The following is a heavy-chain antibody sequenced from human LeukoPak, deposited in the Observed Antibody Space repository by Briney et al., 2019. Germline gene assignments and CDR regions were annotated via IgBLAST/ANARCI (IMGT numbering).Heavy chain of an antibody. CDR3: ARGLEDYYYMDV. V-gene: IGHV1-2*06. Sequence: ASVKVSCQASGYTFNGYYMHWVRQAPGQGLEWIGRINPKSGDTNYAKKFQGRVTMTRDTSISTAYMELNRLRSDDTAVYYCARGLEDYYYMDVWGERTTVTVSS. D-gene: IGHD5-24*01. J-gene: IGHJ6*03. CDR1: GYTFNGYY. CDR2: INPKSGDT.